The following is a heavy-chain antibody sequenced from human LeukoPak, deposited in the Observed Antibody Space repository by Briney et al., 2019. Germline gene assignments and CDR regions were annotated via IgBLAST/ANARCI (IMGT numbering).Heavy chain of an antibody. CDR1: GGTFSSYA. Sequence: SVKVSCKASGGTFSSYAISWVRQAPGQGLEWMGRIIPILGIANYAQKFQGRVTITADKSTSTAYMELSSLRSEDTAVYYCARDHHHQWLPTHDAFDIWGQGTMVTVSS. CDR3: ARDHHHQWLPTHDAFDI. D-gene: IGHD6-19*01. J-gene: IGHJ3*02. V-gene: IGHV1-69*04. CDR2: IIPILGIA.